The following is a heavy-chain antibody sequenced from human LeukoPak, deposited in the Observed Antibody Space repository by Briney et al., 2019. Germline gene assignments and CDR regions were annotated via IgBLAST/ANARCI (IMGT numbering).Heavy chain of an antibody. D-gene: IGHD6-19*01. CDR2: ISSSSSYI. CDR3: ASYRAEQWLVESFDY. J-gene: IGHJ4*02. CDR1: GFTFSSYS. V-gene: IGHV3-21*01. Sequence: PGGSLRLSCAASGFTFSSYSMNWVRQAPGKGLEWVSSISSSSSYIYYADSVKGRFTISRDNAKNSLYLQMNSLRAEDTAVYYCASYRAEQWLVESFDYWGQGTLVTVSS.